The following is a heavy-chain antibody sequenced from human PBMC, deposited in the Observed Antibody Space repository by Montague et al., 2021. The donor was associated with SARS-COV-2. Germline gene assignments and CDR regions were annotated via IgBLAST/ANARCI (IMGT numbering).Heavy chain of an antibody. D-gene: IGHD3-9*01. CDR2: IYYTGSS. CDR3: ASLRGSAEILTAFQGVSYFYGMDV. J-gene: IGHJ6*02. V-gene: IGHV4-61*01. CDR1: GGSVSSDSFY. Sequence: SETLSLTCTVSGGSVSSDSFYWSRIRQPPGKGLELIGYIYYTGSSNYXXXLKSRVTISVDTSKNQFSLKLSSVTAADTAVYYCASLRGSAEILTAFQGVSYFYGMDVWGQGTTVTVSS.